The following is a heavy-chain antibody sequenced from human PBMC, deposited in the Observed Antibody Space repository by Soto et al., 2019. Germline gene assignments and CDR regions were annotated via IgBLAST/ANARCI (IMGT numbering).Heavy chain of an antibody. CDR3: AMVDVYVTPSPQDV. Sequence: ASVKVSCKASGYIFTRYGIGWARQAPGQGLEWMGWINAYNGNTNYAQNLQGRLTLTTDTSTTTAYMELRSLRSNDTAIYYCAMVDVYVTPSPQDVWGQGTTVTSP. CDR2: INAYNGNT. CDR1: GYIFTRYG. J-gene: IGHJ6*02. V-gene: IGHV1-18*01. D-gene: IGHD3-16*01.